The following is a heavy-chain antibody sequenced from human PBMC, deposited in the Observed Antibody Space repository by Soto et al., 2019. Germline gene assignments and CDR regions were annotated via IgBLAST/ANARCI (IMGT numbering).Heavy chain of an antibody. CDR2: ISSSGSTI. J-gene: IGHJ4*02. CDR1: GFTFSDYY. D-gene: IGHD1-1*01. Sequence: GGSLRLSCAASGFTFSDYYMSWIRQAPGKGLEWVSYISSSGSTIYYADSVKGRFTISRDNAKNSLYLQMNSLRAEDTAVYYCATFLSLSTTGTTPPQHWGQGTLVTVSS. CDR3: ATFLSLSTTGTTPPQH. V-gene: IGHV3-11*01.